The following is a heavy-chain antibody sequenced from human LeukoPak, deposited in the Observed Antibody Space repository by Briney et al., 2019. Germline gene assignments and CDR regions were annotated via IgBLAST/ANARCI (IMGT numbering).Heavy chain of an antibody. V-gene: IGHV1-18*01. J-gene: IGHJ4*02. Sequence: ASVKVSCKASGYTFTSYGITWVRQAPGQGLEWMGLITADNGHSNYAQKLQGRVTMTTDTSTSTVYMELRSLRSDDTAVYYCARGYCSSTVCYSLDYWGQGTLVTVSS. CDR1: GYTFTSYG. CDR3: ARGYCSSTVCYSLDY. CDR2: ITADNGHS. D-gene: IGHD2-2*01.